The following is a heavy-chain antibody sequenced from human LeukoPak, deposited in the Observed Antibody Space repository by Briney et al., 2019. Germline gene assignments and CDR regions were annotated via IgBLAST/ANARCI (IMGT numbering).Heavy chain of an antibody. Sequence: GSLRLSCAASGFTFNNAWMSWVRQAPGKGLEWIGEIHHSGSANYNPSLKSRVTISVDKSNNQFSLKLYSVTAADTAVYYCAREEGSGSYPTGTWYFDYWGQGTLVTVSS. D-gene: IGHD1-26*01. CDR1: GFTFNNAW. V-gene: IGHV4-4*02. CDR2: IHHSGSA. CDR3: AREEGSGSYPTGTWYFDY. J-gene: IGHJ4*02.